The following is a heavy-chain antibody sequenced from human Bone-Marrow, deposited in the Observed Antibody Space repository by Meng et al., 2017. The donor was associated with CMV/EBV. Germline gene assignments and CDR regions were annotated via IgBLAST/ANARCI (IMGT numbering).Heavy chain of an antibody. Sequence: GESLKISCAASGFTFSSYSMNWVRQAPGKGLEWVSYISSSSSTIYYADSVKGRFTISRDNAKNSLYLQMNSLRAEDTAVYYCARALQAYPTGYSSGWYPGYWGQGTLVTVSS. CDR2: ISSSSSTI. CDR1: GFTFSSYS. D-gene: IGHD6-19*01. V-gene: IGHV3-48*04. CDR3: ARALQAYPTGYSSGWYPGY. J-gene: IGHJ4*02.